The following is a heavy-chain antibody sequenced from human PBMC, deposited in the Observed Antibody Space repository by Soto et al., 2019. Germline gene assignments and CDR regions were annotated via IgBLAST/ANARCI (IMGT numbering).Heavy chain of an antibody. Sequence: SETLSLTCTVSGGSISSGDYYWSWIRQPPGKGLEWIGYIYYSGSTYYNPSLKSRVTISVDTSKNQFSLKLSSVTAADTAVYYCARVPSPYSSSSKWFDPWRQGTLVTVSS. D-gene: IGHD6-6*01. J-gene: IGHJ5*02. V-gene: IGHV4-30-4*01. CDR1: GGSISSGDYY. CDR3: ARVPSPYSSSSKWFDP. CDR2: IYYSGST.